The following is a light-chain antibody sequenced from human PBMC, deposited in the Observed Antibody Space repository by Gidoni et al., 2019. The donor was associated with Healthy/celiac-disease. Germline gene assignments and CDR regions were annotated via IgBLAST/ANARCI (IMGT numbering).Light chain of an antibody. CDR3: QKSYSTPRT. CDR2: AAS. Sequence: DIQLTPSPSSLSASVGDRVTLTCRASQSISSYLNWNQQKPGKAPKLLIYAASSLQGGRPSRLGGSGSGRDLTLTNSSLKPEDFATDDCQKSYSTPRTFXQXTKVXIK. CDR1: QSISSY. J-gene: IGKJ1*01. V-gene: IGKV1-39*01.